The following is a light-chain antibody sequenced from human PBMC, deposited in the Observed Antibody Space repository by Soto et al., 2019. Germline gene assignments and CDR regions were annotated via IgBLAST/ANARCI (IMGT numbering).Light chain of an antibody. CDR1: QTLSRSW. CDR2: GAS. J-gene: IGKJ5*01. V-gene: IGKV3-20*01. CDR3: RQYDRPPIT. Sequence: EVVLTQSPGTLSLSPGERATLSCRATQTLSRSWLAWYQHKPHQAPRLLVSGASRSATGIPDRFSGGGAGTDFTLTISRLQPEDSALYCCRQYDRPPITFGQGTRLEIK.